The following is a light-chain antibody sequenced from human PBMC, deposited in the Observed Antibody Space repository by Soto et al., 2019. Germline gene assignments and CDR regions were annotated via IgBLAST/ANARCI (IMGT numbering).Light chain of an antibody. CDR1: QSIGNW. V-gene: IGKV1-5*03. Sequence: DIQMTQSPSTLSASVGDRVTITCRASQSIGNWLAWYQQKPGKAPKLLIYKASTLESGVPSRFSGSGSGTEFTLTISSLQPDDFATYYCQQYNSYSPWTFGQGTKVDIK. J-gene: IGKJ1*01. CDR2: KAS. CDR3: QQYNSYSPWT.